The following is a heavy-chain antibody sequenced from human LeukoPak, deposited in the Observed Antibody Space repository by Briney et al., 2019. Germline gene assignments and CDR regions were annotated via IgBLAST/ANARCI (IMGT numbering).Heavy chain of an antibody. V-gene: IGHV4-59*08. CDR3: ATRGSVLRYFDWSLDY. Sequence: PSETLSLTCTVSGGSINTYYWSWIRQPPGRGLEWIGYIYYSGSTNYNPSLKSRVTISVDTSRNQFSLNLSSVTAADTAVYYCATRGSVLRYFDWSLDYWGQGTLVTVSS. D-gene: IGHD3-9*01. J-gene: IGHJ4*02. CDR1: GGSINTYY. CDR2: IYYSGST.